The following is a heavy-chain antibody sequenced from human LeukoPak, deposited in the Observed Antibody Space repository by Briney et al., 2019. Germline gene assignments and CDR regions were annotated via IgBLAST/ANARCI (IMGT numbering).Heavy chain of an antibody. Sequence: GGSLRLSCAASGFTVSSNYMSWVRQAPGKGLGWVSVIYSGGSTYYADSVKGRFTISRDNSKNTLYLQMNSLRAEDTAVYYCARVDSGWYTYYYGMDVWGQGTTVTVSS. D-gene: IGHD6-19*01. J-gene: IGHJ6*02. V-gene: IGHV3-66*01. CDR1: GFTVSSNY. CDR2: IYSGGST. CDR3: ARVDSGWYTYYYGMDV.